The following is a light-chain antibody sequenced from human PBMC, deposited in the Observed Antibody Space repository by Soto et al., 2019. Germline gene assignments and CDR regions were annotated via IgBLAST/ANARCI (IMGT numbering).Light chain of an antibody. CDR3: QQSYSTPYT. J-gene: IGKJ2*01. Sequence: DIQLTQSPSVLSASVGDTVTITCRASQSISSYLNWYQQKPGKAPKLLIYAASSLQSGVPSRFSGSGSGTDFTLTISSLQPEDFATYYCQQSYSTPYTFGQGTKLEIK. V-gene: IGKV1-39*01. CDR2: AAS. CDR1: QSISSY.